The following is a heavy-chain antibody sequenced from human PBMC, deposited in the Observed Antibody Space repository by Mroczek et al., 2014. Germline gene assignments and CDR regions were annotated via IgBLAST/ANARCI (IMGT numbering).Heavy chain of an antibody. Sequence: QVQLQESGPGLVKPSQTLSLTCTVSGGSISSGSYYWNWIRQPAGKGLEWIGRISTSGSTNYNPSLKSRVTISVDTSENQFSLKLSSVTAADTAVYYCARDGRYSSSWYPALNYWGQGTLVTVSS. D-gene: IGHD6-13*01. CDR1: GGSISSGSYY. J-gene: IGHJ4*02. CDR2: ISTSGST. V-gene: IGHV4-61*02. CDR3: ARDGRYSSSWYPALNY.